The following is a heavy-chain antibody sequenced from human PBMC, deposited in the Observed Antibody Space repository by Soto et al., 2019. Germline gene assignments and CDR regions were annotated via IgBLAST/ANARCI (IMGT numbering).Heavy chain of an antibody. CDR1: GFTFSSYG. J-gene: IGHJ4*02. V-gene: IGHV3-30*18. Sequence: SLRLSCAASGFTFSSYGMHWVRQAPGKGLEWVAVISYDGSNKYYADSVKGRFTISRDNSKNTLYLQMNSLRAEDTAVYYCAKGERYFDWLLEIDYWGQGTLVTVSS. CDR3: AKGERYFDWLLEIDY. D-gene: IGHD3-9*01. CDR2: ISYDGSNK.